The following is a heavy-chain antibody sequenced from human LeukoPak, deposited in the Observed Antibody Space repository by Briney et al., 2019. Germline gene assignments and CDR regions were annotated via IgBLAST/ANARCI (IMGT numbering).Heavy chain of an antibody. V-gene: IGHV1-8*01. CDR1: VYTFNSYD. CDR2: VNLNRGER. J-gene: IGHJ6*04. CDR3: ARGPPERHSSSWYTHYYYGYAMDV. Sequence: GASVTVSRKASVYTFNSYDFNGVRQATAQGLEWMGLVNLNRGERGYAPKFQSRVTMTRTNSISTAYMELSSPTSKDTAVYYRARGPPERHSSSWYTHYYYGYAMDVWGEGTTVTASS. D-gene: IGHD6-13*01.